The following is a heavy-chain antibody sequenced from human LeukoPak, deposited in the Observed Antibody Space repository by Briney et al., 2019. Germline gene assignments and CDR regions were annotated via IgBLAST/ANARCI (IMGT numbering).Heavy chain of an antibody. CDR1: GLTFSNYA. J-gene: IGHJ4*02. CDR2: ISGSGGST. Sequence: GGSLRLSCAASGLTFSNYAMNWVRQAPGKGLEWVSVISGSGGSTYYADSVKDRFTISRDNSKNTLYLQMNSLRAEDTAVYYCVREGYTYGLAFDYWGQGTLVTVSS. V-gene: IGHV3-23*01. CDR3: VREGYTYGLAFDY. D-gene: IGHD5-18*01.